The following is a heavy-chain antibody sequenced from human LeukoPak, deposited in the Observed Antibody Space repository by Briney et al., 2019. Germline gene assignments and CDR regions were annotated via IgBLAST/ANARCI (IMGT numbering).Heavy chain of an antibody. CDR1: GSTFSGSA. J-gene: IGHJ4*02. D-gene: IGHD3-16*01. CDR2: IRSKVNNYAT. Sequence: GGSLRLSCAASGSTFSGSAMHWVRQASGKGLEWVGRIRSKVNNYATTYAASVKGRFTISRDDSKNTAYLQMNSLKTEDTAVYYCTTYSVGGGDYWGQGTLVTVSS. V-gene: IGHV3-73*01. CDR3: TTYSVGGGDY.